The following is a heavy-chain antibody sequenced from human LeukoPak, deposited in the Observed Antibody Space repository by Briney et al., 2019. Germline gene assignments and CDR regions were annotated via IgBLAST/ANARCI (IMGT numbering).Heavy chain of an antibody. CDR3: ATGVVVAATLDY. J-gene: IGHJ4*02. D-gene: IGHD2-15*01. V-gene: IGHV3-30*04. CDR2: ISYDGSNK. CDR1: GFTFSSYA. Sequence: GGSLRLSCAASGFTFSSYAMHWVRQAPGKGLEWVAVISYDGSNKYYADSVKGRFTISRDNSKNTLYLQMNSLRSEDTAVYYCATGVVVAATLDYWGQGTLVTVSS.